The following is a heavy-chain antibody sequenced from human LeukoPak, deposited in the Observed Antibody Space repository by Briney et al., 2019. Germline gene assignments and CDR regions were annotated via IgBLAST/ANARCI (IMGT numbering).Heavy chain of an antibody. CDR1: GGSISSYY. V-gene: IGHV4-59*01. CDR3: ASLRYSDWFFDY. J-gene: IGHJ4*02. D-gene: IGHD3-9*01. CDR2: IYYSGST. Sequence: PSETLSLTCTVSGGSISSYYWSWIRQPPGKGLEWIGYIYYSGSTNYNPSLKSRVTISVDTSKNQFSLKLSSVTAADTAVYYCASLRYSDWFFDYWGQGTLVTVSS.